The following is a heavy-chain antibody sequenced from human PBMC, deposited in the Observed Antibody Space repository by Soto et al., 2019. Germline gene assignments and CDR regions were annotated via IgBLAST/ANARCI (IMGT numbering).Heavy chain of an antibody. D-gene: IGHD2-15*01. CDR2: IMPIFRAP. CDR3: ASWLKGPDIGNYYYGMDV. J-gene: IGHJ6*02. V-gene: IGHV1-69*01. Sequence: QVQLVQSGAEVKKPGSSVKVCCKASGGALSDYAFSWVRQTPGQGLEWLGGIMPIFRAPDYAQKFQGRVTITADEFTRTAYMEMNSLRSEDTAVFYCASWLKGPDIGNYYYGMDVWGQGTTVTVS. CDR1: GGALSDYA.